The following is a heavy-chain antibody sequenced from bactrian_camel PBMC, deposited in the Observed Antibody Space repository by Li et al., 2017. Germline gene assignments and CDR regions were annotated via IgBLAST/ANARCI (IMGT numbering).Heavy chain of an antibody. V-gene: IGHV3S53*01. J-gene: IGHJ4*01. Sequence: LVESGGGSVQPGGSLRLSCVASKSTYPTCSMGWYRQAPGQERDMVATISSDDTTYYADAVKGRFTISQDYDKNTVTLQMNSLKPEDTAMYYCKIDRWYGDWRCRTSWNSWGQGTQVTVS. CDR1: KSTYPTCS. CDR3: KIDRWYGDWRCRTSWNS. CDR2: ISSDDTT. D-gene: IGHD1*01.